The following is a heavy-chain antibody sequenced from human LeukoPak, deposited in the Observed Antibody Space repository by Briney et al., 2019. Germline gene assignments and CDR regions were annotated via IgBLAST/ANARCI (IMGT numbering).Heavy chain of an antibody. D-gene: IGHD5-18*01. CDR2: IYYSGST. J-gene: IGHJ4*02. V-gene: IGHV4-39*01. Sequence: SETLSLTCTVSGGSISSGDYYWSWIRQPPGKGLEWIGSIYYSGSTYYNPSLKSRVTISVDTSKNQFSLKLSSVTAADTAVYYCARQDGYSYGISFDYWGQGTLVTVSS. CDR1: GGSISSGDYY. CDR3: ARQDGYSYGISFDY.